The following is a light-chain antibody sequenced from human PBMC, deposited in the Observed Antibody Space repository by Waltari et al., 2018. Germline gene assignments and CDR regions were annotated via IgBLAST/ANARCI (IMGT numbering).Light chain of an antibody. V-gene: IGKV3-11*01. CDR3: QQRSNWPPLT. CDR1: QSVSSY. J-gene: IGKJ4*01. CDR2: YAS. Sequence: EIVLTQSPATLSLSPGERATLSCRASQSVSSYLAWYQQKPGQAPRLLIYYASNRATSNPSRFSGSGSGTDFTLTSSSLEPEDFAVYYCQQRSNWPPLTFGGGTKVEIK.